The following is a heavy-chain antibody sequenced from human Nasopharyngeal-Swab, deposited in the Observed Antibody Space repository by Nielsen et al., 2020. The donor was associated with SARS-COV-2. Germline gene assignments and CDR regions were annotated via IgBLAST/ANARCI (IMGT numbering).Heavy chain of an antibody. Sequence: WVRQAPRQGLEWMGGIIPIFGTANYAQKFQGRVTITADESTSTAYMELSSLRSEDTAVYYCARGFWGRTTGTTRYDAFDIWGQGTMVTVSS. CDR2: IIPIFGTA. D-gene: IGHD1-1*01. J-gene: IGHJ3*02. V-gene: IGHV1-69*01. CDR3: ARGFWGRTTGTTRYDAFDI.